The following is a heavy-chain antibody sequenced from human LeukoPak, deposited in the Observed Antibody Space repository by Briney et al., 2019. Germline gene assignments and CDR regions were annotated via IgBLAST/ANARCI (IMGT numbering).Heavy chain of an antibody. CDR1: GFTFSSYG. CDR2: ISYDGSNK. Sequence: GGSLRLSCAASGFTFSSYGMHWVRQAPGKGLKWVAVISYDGSNKYYADSVKGRFTISRDNSKNTLYLQMNSLRAEDTAVYYCAKVPYYYDNTGSYYFDYWGQGTLVTVSS. CDR3: AKVPYYYDNTGSYYFDY. J-gene: IGHJ4*02. V-gene: IGHV3-30*18. D-gene: IGHD3-22*01.